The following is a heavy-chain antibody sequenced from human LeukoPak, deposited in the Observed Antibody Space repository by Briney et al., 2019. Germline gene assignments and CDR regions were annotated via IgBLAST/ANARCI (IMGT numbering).Heavy chain of an antibody. V-gene: IGHV4-34*01. J-gene: IGHJ5*02. D-gene: IGHD3-9*01. CDR3: ARRERGWDYDILTWSWFDP. CDR1: GGSFSGYY. Sequence: SETLSLTCAVYGGSFSGYYWSWIRQPPGKGLEWIGEINHSGSTNYNPSLKSRVTISVDTSKNQFSLKLSSVTAADTAVCYCARRERGWDYDILTWSWFDPWGQGTLVTVSS. CDR2: INHSGST.